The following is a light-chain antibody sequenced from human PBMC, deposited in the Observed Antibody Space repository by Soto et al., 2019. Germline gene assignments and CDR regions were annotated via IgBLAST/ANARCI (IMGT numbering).Light chain of an antibody. CDR3: RSYTSRSTLRESPYG. CDR2: EVS. CDR1: SGDVGGYNY. Sequence: QSVLTHPRSVSGSPGQSVTISCTGISGDVGGYNYVSWYQQHPGKAPKLMIYEVSNRPSGVSNRFSGSKAGDTASLTISGRPAEKQADYSCRSYTSRSTLRESPYGFGTATKVTVL. J-gene: IGLJ1*01. V-gene: IGLV2-14*01.